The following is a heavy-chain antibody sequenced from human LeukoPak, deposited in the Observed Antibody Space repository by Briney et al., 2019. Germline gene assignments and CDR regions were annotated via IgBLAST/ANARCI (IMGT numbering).Heavy chain of an antibody. V-gene: IGHV4-59*01. D-gene: IGHD1-26*01. J-gene: IGHJ4*02. Sequence: KPSETRSLTCTVSGGSISSYYWSWIRQPPGKGLEWIGYIYYSGTTDYNPSLKSRVTISVDTSNNQFSLKVSSVIAADTAVYYCAGSSGAYRSFDYWGQGTLVPVSS. CDR1: GGSISSYY. CDR2: IYYSGTT. CDR3: AGSSGAYRSFDY.